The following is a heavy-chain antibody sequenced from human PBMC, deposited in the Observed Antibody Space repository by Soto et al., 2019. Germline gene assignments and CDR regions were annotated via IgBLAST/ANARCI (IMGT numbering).Heavy chain of an antibody. V-gene: IGHV3-23*01. CDR3: AKDPSDDVRSFLFAFDI. J-gene: IGHJ3*02. Sequence: GGSLRLSCAASGFTFSIYAMSWVRQAPGKGLEWVSAISGSGGSTYYADSVKGRFTISRDNSKNTLYLQMNSLRAEDTAVYYCAKDPSDDVRSFLFAFDIWGQGTMVTVSS. CDR1: GFTFSIYA. D-gene: IGHD3-3*02. CDR2: ISGSGGST.